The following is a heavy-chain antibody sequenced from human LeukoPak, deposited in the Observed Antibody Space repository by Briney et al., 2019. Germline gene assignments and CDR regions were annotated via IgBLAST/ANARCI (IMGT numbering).Heavy chain of an antibody. CDR3: AKDDLITIFGVVSSADV. D-gene: IGHD3-3*01. CDR1: RFILSTYV. J-gene: IGHJ6*04. CDR2: ISYGGSDK. Sequence: GGALRLSRVASRFILSTYVMHWVRQAPGKGLEWVAVISYGGSDKYYADSVKGRFTISKNNTMNSVYLQMNSRTGEDTAVYYCAKDDLITIFGVVSSADVWGKGTTVTVSS. V-gene: IGHV3-30*04.